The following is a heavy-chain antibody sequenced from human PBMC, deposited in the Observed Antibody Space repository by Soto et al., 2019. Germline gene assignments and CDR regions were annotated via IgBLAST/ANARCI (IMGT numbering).Heavy chain of an antibody. CDR3: ARATCYYHISGSDS. V-gene: IGHV3-11*06. CDR2: ISSNSTYK. D-gene: IGHD3-22*01. J-gene: IGHJ4*02. CDR1: GLTLSDYD. Sequence: PVRSLILSFAPSGLTLSDYDMSWIRQAPGKGLEWISYISSNSTYKNHADYERRRFTLSRDNTKNSLYLQMNSLRAEDTDDYYCARATCYYHISGSDSWGQRILV.